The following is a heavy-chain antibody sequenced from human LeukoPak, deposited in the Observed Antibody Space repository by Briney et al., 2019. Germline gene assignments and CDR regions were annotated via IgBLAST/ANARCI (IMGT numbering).Heavy chain of an antibody. CDR2: IYYSGST. V-gene: IGHV4-39*01. CDR3: ASLAKMTAHLEHYYYGMDV. D-gene: IGHD2-21*02. CDR1: GGSISSSSYY. J-gene: IGHJ6*02. Sequence: SETLSLTCTVSGGSISSSSYYWGWIRQPPGKGLEWIGSIYYSGSTYYNPSLKSRVTISVDTSKNQFSLKLSSVTAADTAVYYSASLAKMTAHLEHYYYGMDVWGQGTTVTVSS.